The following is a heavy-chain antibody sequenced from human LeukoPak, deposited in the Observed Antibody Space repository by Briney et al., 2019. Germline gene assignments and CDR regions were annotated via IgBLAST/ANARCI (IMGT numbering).Heavy chain of an antibody. CDR2: ISYDGSNK. CDR1: GFTFSSYA. Sequence: GGSLRLSCAASGFTFSSYAMHWVRQAPGKGLEWVAVISYDGSNKYYADSVKGRFTISRDNSKNTLYLQMNSLRAEDTAVYYCAKDPGLLGSLRYYFDYWGQGTLVTVSS. CDR3: AKDPGLLGSLRYYFDY. D-gene: IGHD1-26*01. V-gene: IGHV3-30-3*01. J-gene: IGHJ4*02.